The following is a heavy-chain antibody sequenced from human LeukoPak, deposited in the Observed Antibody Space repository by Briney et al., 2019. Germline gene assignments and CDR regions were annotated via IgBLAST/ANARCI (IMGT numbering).Heavy chain of an antibody. Sequence: SETLSLTCTVSGGSISSYYWSWIRQPPGKGLEWIGYIYYSGSTNYNPSLKSRVTISVDTSKNHFSLKLSSVTAADTAVYYCARDNYSSGWYSGVWFDPWGQGTLVTVSS. CDR2: IYYSGST. J-gene: IGHJ5*02. CDR3: ARDNYSSGWYSGVWFDP. CDR1: GGSISSYY. V-gene: IGHV4-59*01. D-gene: IGHD6-19*01.